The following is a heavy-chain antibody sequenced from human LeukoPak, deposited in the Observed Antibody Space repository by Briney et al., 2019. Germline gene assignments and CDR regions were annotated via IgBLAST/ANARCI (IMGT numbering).Heavy chain of an antibody. CDR3: ATSAGDGFDH. Sequence: GGSLRLSCSGSGFTFSSYVMHWVRQAPGKGLEYVSALSSNGGSTYYADSVKGRFTISRATSKTTLYLQMSSLSAEDTAMYDCATSAGDGFDHWGQGTLVTVSS. CDR1: GFTFSSYV. J-gene: IGHJ4*02. V-gene: IGHV3-64D*06. CDR2: LSSNGGST. D-gene: IGHD3-10*01.